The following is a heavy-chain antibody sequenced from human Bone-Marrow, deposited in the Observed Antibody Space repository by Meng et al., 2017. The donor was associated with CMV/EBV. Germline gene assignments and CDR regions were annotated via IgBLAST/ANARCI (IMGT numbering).Heavy chain of an antibody. CDR3: AREPLQSNYYDSSHPGFDY. D-gene: IGHD3-22*01. V-gene: IGHV1-46*01. Sequence: ASVKVSCKASGYTFTSYYMHWVRQAPGQGLEWMGIINPSGGSTSYAQKFQGRVTMTRDTSTSTVYMELSSLRSEDTAVYYCAREPLQSNYYDSSHPGFDYWGKGTLVTVSS. CDR1: GYTFTSYY. CDR2: INPSGGST. J-gene: IGHJ4*02.